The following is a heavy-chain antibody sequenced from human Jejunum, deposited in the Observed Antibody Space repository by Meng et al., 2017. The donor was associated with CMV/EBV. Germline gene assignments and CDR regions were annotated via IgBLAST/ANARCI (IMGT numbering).Heavy chain of an antibody. D-gene: IGHD1-1*01. Sequence: VAGDSITTYYWSWIRQSPGKGLEWIGYTYKSGSTNSNPSLKGRVTISVDRSKNQFSLRLSSVTAADTAVYYCARGGDWNEGGRFDYWGQGTLVTVSS. J-gene: IGHJ4*02. CDR3: ARGGDWNEGGRFDY. CDR1: GDSITTYY. CDR2: TYKSGST. V-gene: IGHV4-59*01.